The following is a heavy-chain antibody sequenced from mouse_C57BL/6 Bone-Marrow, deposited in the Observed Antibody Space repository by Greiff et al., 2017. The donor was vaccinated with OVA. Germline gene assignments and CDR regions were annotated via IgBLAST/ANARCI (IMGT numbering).Heavy chain of an antibody. J-gene: IGHJ3*01. V-gene: IGHV1-4*01. CDR2: INPRSGYP. D-gene: IGHD2-1*01. Sequence: VQLVESGAELARPGASVKMSCKASGYTFTSYTMHWVKQRPGPGLEWIGYINPRSGYPKYNQKFKDKATLTADKSSSTASMQLSILTTEDSAVYYCAREDGNWFAYWGQGTLVTVSA. CDR3: AREDGNWFAY. CDR1: GYTFTSYT.